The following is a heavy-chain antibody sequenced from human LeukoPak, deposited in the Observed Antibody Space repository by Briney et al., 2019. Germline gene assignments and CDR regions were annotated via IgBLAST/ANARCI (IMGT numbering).Heavy chain of an antibody. CDR2: ISAYNGNT. J-gene: IGHJ4*02. Sequence: ASVKVSCKASGYTFTSYGISWVRQAPGQGLEWMGWISAYNGNTNYAQKLQGRVTMTTDTSTSTAYMELRSLRSDDTAVYYCARDRAVARTFPRNYWGQGTLVTVSS. V-gene: IGHV1-18*01. CDR3: ARDRAVARTFPRNY. CDR1: GYTFTSYG. D-gene: IGHD6-19*01.